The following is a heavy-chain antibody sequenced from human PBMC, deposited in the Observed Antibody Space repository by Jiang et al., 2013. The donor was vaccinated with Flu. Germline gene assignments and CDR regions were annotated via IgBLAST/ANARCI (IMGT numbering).Heavy chain of an antibody. CDR3: AEGRLRYSV. CDR2: IYYNGIT. J-gene: IGHJ4*02. D-gene: IGHD3-9*01. Sequence: GPGLVKPSETLSLTCSVSNGSITSYYWSWIRQPPGKGLEWVGFIYYNGITNYNPSLKSRLTISVDTSKNEVSLRLTSVTAADTAVYYCAEGRLRYSVWGQGTLVTVSS. CDR1: NGSITSYY. V-gene: IGHV4-59*01.